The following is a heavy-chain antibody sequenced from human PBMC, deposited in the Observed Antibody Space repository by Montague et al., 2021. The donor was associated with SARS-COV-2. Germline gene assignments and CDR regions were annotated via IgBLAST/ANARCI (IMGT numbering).Heavy chain of an antibody. CDR3: ARVSVEMATLGGYYYYGMDV. Sequence: TLSLTCTVSGGSISSGGYYWSWIRQHPGKGLDWFGYFYYSGSTYHNLSLKSRVTISVDTTKNHLSLKLRSVAAAATAVYYCARVSVEMATLGGYYYYGMDVWGQGTTVTVSS. CDR2: FYYSGST. D-gene: IGHD5-24*01. V-gene: IGHV4-31*03. CDR1: GGSISSGGYY. J-gene: IGHJ6*02.